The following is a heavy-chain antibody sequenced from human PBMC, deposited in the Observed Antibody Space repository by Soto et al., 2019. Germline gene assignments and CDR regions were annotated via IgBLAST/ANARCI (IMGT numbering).Heavy chain of an antibody. CDR2: VYYTGST. CDR1: CTSIVSNNFF. V-gene: IGHV4-39*01. J-gene: IGHJ4*02. Sequence: SGTLTLICTFPCTSIVSNNFFWGWIRHPPWKVLECIGSVYYTGSTFYNPSLKSRLTISVDMSKNQFSLKLNSVTAADTAVYYCARQHDGVTDTPPIDSWGRGTLVTVS. D-gene: IGHD2-21*02. CDR3: ARQHDGVTDTPPIDS.